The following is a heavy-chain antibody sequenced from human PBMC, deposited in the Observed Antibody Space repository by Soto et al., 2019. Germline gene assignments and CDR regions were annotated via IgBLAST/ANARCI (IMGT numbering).Heavy chain of an antibody. Sequence: EVQLLESGGGLVQPGGSLRLSCTASGFTFSSYAMSWVRQAPGKGLEWVSAISGSGGSTYYADSVKGRFTISSDNSKNTLYLQMNSLRAEDTAVYYCAKDLFIVVSPNWFDPWGQGTLVTVSS. D-gene: IGHD2-2*01. J-gene: IGHJ5*02. CDR2: ISGSGGST. V-gene: IGHV3-23*01. CDR3: AKDLFIVVSPNWFDP. CDR1: GFTFSSYA.